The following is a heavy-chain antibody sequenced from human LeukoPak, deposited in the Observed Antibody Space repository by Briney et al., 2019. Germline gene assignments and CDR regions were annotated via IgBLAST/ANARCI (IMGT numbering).Heavy chain of an antibody. J-gene: IGHJ3*02. CDR2: IIPIFGTA. D-gene: IGHD1-26*01. CDR3: ARDELNAFDI. V-gene: IGHV1-69*06. Sequence: ASVKVSCKASGGTFSSYAISWVRQAPGQGLEWMGGIIPIFGTANYAQTFQGRVTITADKSTSTAYMELSSLRSEDTAVYYCARDELNAFDIWGQGTMVTVSS. CDR1: GGTFSSYA.